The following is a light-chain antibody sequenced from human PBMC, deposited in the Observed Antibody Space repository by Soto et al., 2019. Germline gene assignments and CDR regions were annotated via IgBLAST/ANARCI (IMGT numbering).Light chain of an antibody. Sequence: QSVLTQPASMSGSPGQSITISCTGTSRDIGNYNYVSWYQHHPGKAPKLMIYEVTSRPSGVSDCFSGSKSGMTASLTISGLQPEDEADDFCASYRSANTLVVFGTGTKVTVL. CDR3: ASYRSANTLVV. CDR1: SRDIGNYNY. CDR2: EVT. V-gene: IGLV2-14*01. J-gene: IGLJ1*01.